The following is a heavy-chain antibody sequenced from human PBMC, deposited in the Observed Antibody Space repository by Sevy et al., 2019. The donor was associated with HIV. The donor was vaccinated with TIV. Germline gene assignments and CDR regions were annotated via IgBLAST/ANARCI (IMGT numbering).Heavy chain of an antibody. CDR3: ARGYWEETFDI. CDR2: NYYSGST. CDR1: GGSISSSSYY. J-gene: IGHJ3*02. Sequence: SETLSLTCTVSGGSISSSSYYWGWIRQPPGKGLEWIGSNYYSGSTYYNPSLKSRVTISVDTSKNQFSLKLSSVTAADTAVYYCARGYWEETFDIWGQGTMVTVSS. V-gene: IGHV4-39*01. D-gene: IGHD2-8*02.